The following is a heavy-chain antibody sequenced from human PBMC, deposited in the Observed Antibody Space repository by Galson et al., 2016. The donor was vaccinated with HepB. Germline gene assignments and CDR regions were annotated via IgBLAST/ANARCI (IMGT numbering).Heavy chain of an antibody. CDR1: GGTFSSST. J-gene: IGHJ4*02. CDR3: ARGTQWLPPDD. CDR2: ILPMLGLT. D-gene: IGHD6-19*01. V-gene: IGHV1-69*10. Sequence: SVKVSCKASGGTFSSSTIHWVRQAPGQGLEWMGGILPMLGLTNFAQNFQGRVSFTAYNSASAVYMEFNDLTSEYAAIHFCARGTQWLPPDDWGQGTLVTVS.